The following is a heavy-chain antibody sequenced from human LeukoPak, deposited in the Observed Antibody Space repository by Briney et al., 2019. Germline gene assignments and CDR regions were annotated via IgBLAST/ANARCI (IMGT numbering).Heavy chain of an antibody. D-gene: IGHD3-9*01. CDR1: GGSISSYY. Sequence: SETLSLTCTVSGGSISSYYWSWIRQPPGKGLEWIGYIYYSGSTNYNPSLKSRVTISVDTSKNQFSLKLSSVTTADTAVYYCARDKMDYDILTGYFIGSVGFDPWGQGTLVTVSS. CDR2: IYYSGST. J-gene: IGHJ5*02. V-gene: IGHV4-59*01. CDR3: ARDKMDYDILTGYFIGSVGFDP.